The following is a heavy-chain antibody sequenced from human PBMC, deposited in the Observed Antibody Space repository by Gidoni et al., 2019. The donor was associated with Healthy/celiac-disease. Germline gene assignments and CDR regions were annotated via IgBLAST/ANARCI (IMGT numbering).Heavy chain of an antibody. CDR3: ARDQNTYYDFWSGYYTGLQEGAPPPNNWFDP. D-gene: IGHD3-3*01. J-gene: IGHJ5*02. V-gene: IGHV3-33*01. CDR1: GFTFSSYG. CDR2: IWYDGSNK. Sequence: QVQLVESGGGVVQPGRSLRLSCAASGFTFSSYGMHWVRQAPGQGLEWVAVIWYDGSNKDYADSGKGRFTISRDNSKNTLYLQMNSLRAEDTAVYYCARDQNTYYDFWSGYYTGLQEGAPPPNNWFDPWGQGTLVTVSS.